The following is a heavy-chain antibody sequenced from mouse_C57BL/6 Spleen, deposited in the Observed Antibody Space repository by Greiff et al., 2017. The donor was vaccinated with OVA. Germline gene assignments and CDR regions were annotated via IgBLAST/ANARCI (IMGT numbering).Heavy chain of an antibody. J-gene: IGHJ4*01. D-gene: IGHD1-1*01. CDR2: IYPGNSDT. Sequence: VQLQQSGTVLARPGASVKMSCKTSGYTFTSYWMHWVKQRPGQGLEWIGDIYPGNSDTSYNQKFKGKAKLTAVTSASTAYMELSSLTNEDSAVYYCTREDYYGSSPDYYAMDYWGQGTSVTVSS. CDR1: GYTFTSYW. V-gene: IGHV1-5*01. CDR3: TREDYYGSSPDYYAMDY.